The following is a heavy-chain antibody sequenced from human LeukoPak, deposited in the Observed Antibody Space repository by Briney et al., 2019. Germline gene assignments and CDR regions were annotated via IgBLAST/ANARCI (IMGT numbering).Heavy chain of an antibody. J-gene: IGHJ6*03. D-gene: IGHD5-12*01. Sequence: GGSLRLSCAASGFTFSSYGMNWVRQAPGKGLEWVAVTSYDGSNKYYVDSVKGRFTISRDNSKNTLYLQMNSLRAEDTAVYYCAKEGPRYSGYAVWCYMDVWGKGTTVTVSS. CDR2: TSYDGSNK. CDR1: GFTFSSYG. CDR3: AKEGPRYSGYAVWCYMDV. V-gene: IGHV3-30*18.